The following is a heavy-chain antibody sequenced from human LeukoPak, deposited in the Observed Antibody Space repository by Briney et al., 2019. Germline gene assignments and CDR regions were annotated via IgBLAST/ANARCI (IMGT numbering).Heavy chain of an antibody. CDR1: GGSISSGSYY. J-gene: IGHJ4*02. CDR2: IYTSGST. CDR3: AKPIPSIAAPSDFDY. Sequence: PSETLSLTCTVSGGSISSGSYYWSWIRQPAGQGLEWIGRIYTSGSTNYNPSLKSRVTISVDTSKNQFSLKLSSVTAADTAVYYCAKPIPSIAAPSDFDYWGQGTLVTVSS. D-gene: IGHD6-6*01. V-gene: IGHV4-61*02.